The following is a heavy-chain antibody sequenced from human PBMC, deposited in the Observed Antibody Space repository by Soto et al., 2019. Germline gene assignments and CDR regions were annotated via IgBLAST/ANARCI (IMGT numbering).Heavy chain of an antibody. J-gene: IGHJ5*02. Sequence: SETLSLTCAVYGGSFSGYYWSWIRQPPGKGLGWIGEINHSGSTNYNPTLKSRVTISVETDKNQFYLKLRSGTVADTAVDDCARRIAAPVWFDPWGQGTLVTVSS. V-gene: IGHV4-34*01. CDR1: GGSFSGYY. CDR2: INHSGST. D-gene: IGHD6-13*01. CDR3: ARRIAAPVWFDP.